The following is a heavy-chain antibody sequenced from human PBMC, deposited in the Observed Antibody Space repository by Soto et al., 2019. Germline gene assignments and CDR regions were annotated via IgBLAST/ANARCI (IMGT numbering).Heavy chain of an antibody. D-gene: IGHD3-10*01. CDR1: GFSLSTGVG. Sequence: QITLKESGPTLVKPTQTLTLTCTFSGFSLSTGVGVGWIRQPPGKALGCLALIYWDDDKRYSSSLKSRLTITKDTSKNQVVLIMTNMDPVDTATYYCAHKAYYGSGSLDYWGQGILVTVSS. V-gene: IGHV2-5*02. J-gene: IGHJ4*02. CDR2: IYWDDDK. CDR3: AHKAYYGSGSLDY.